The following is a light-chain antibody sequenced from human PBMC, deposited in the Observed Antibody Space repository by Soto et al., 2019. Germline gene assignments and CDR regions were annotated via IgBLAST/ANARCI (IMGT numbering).Light chain of an antibody. CDR3: QQYGRSPLLT. CDR1: QSVTSSY. CDR2: GAS. V-gene: IGKV3-20*01. J-gene: IGKJ4*01. Sequence: EIVLTQSPGTLSLSPGERATLSCRASQSVTSSYLAWYQQTPGQAPRLLIYGASSRATGIPDRFSGSGSGTDFTLTINRLEPEDFAVYYCQQYGRSPLLTFGGGTKVEIK.